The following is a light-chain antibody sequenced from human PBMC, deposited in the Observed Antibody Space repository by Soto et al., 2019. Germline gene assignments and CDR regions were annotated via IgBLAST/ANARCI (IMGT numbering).Light chain of an antibody. CDR2: DVS. V-gene: IGLV2-11*01. Sequence: QSALTQPRSVSGSPGQSVTISCTGTSSDVGGYNYVSWYHQHPGKAPKLMIYDVSKRPSGVPDRFSGSKSGNTASLTISGLQAEDEADYYCCSYAGSYTVVFGGGTKATVL. J-gene: IGLJ2*01. CDR1: SSDVGGYNY. CDR3: CSYAGSYTVV.